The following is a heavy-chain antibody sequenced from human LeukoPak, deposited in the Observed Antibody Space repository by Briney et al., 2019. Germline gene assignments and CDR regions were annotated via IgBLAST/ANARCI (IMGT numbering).Heavy chain of an antibody. CDR1: GYSFPNYW. CDR2: IYPGDSHT. Sequence: GESLKISCKGSGYSFPNYWIGWVRQMPGKGLEWMGIIYPGDSHTRYSPSFQDQVTISVDKSISTAYLQWSSLKASDTATHYCARGPYAYTSSATLGSYNWFDPWGQGSLVTVSS. J-gene: IGHJ5*02. D-gene: IGHD2-2*02. CDR3: ARGPYAYTSSATLGSYNWFDP. V-gene: IGHV5-51*01.